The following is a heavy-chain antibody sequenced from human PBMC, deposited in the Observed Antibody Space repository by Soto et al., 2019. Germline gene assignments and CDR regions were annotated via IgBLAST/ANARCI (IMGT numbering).Heavy chain of an antibody. D-gene: IGHD2-15*01. CDR3: ARVGGYYYYYMDV. CDR1: GFTFSSYS. J-gene: IGHJ6*03. CDR2: ISSSSSYI. V-gene: IGHV3-21*01. Sequence: EVQLVESGGGLVKPGGSLRLSCAASGFTFSSYSMNWVRQAPGKGLEWVSSISSSSSYIYYTDSVKGRFTISRDNAKNSLYLQMNSLRAEDTAVYYCARVGGYYYYYMDVWGKGTTVTVSS.